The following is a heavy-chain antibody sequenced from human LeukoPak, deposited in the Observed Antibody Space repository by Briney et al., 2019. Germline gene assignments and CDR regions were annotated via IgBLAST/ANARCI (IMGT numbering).Heavy chain of an antibody. CDR3: AKEEGDTYSSWYMDV. Sequence: LSGGSLRLSCAASGFSFGSFAMSWVRQAPGKGLEWVSGIIGSGGTTFYADSVKGRFTISRDNSKNTLYLQMNSLRAEDTAIYYCAKEEGDTYSSWYMDVWGKGTTVTVSS. D-gene: IGHD2-15*01. V-gene: IGHV3-23*01. J-gene: IGHJ6*03. CDR1: GFSFGSFA. CDR2: IIGSGGTT.